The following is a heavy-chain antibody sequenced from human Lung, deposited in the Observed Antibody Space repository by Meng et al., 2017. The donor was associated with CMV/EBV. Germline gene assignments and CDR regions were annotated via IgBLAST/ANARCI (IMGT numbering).Heavy chain of an antibody. CDR2: INHSENF. CDR1: GGSFNAHY. CDR3: GRGSHYFDY. V-gene: IGHV4-34*01. Sequence: LSITCAVSGGSFNAHYWSWIRQPPGKGLEWIGEINHSENFNYNPSLKSRVTISVDTSKNQFSLKLTSVTAADTAVYYCGRGSHYFDYWGQGTLVTVSS. J-gene: IGHJ4*02.